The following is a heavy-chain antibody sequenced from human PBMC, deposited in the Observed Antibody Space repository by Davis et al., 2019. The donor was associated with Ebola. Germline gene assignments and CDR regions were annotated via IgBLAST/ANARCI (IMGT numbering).Heavy chain of an antibody. CDR2: ISSRGNII. CDR3: AREGCCPDAFDI. CDR1: GFTFSTYE. V-gene: IGHV3-48*03. D-gene: IGHD2-21*01. Sequence: GESLKISCAASGFTFSTYEMNWVRQAPGKGLEWVSYISSRGNIIHYADSVKGRVTISRDNAKNSLSLQMNNLRAEDTGIYFCAREGCCPDAFDIWGQGTMVTVSS. J-gene: IGHJ3*02.